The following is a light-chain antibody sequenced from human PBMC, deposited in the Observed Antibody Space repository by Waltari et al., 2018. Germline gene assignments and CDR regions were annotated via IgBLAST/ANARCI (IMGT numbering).Light chain of an antibody. CDR2: NAS. CDR3: QQRSNWNT. CDR1: QSVGSS. V-gene: IGKV3-11*01. J-gene: IGKJ2*01. Sequence: ENVLTQSPVTLPLSPGEGATLPCTASQSVGSSLARYQQKSGQAPRLLIYNASNRAAGIPASFSGSGSATDFTLTISSLEPEDFAVYYCQQRSNWNTVGQGTKLEIK.